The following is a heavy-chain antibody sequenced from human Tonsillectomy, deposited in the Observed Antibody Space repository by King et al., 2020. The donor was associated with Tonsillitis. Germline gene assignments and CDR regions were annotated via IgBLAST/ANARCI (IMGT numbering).Heavy chain of an antibody. CDR3: ARYYYDSSGYYNGYFDY. V-gene: IGHV2-26*01. CDR1: GFSLSNARMG. CDR2: IFSNDDK. D-gene: IGHD3-22*01. Sequence: VTLKESGPVLVKPTETLTLTCTVSGFSLSNARMGVSWIRQPPGKALEWLAHIFSNDDKSYSTPLKSTLTISTDTSKSQVVLSITNMDPVDTATYYCARYYYDSSGYYNGYFDYWGQGTLVTVSS. J-gene: IGHJ4*02.